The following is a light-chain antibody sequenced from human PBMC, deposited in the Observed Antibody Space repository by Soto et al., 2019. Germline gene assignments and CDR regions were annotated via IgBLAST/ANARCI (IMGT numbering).Light chain of an antibody. CDR1: QTVRNNY. CDR2: DAS. CDR3: QQYENSPIT. V-gene: IGKV3-20*01. J-gene: IGKJ5*01. Sequence: EFVLTQSPGTLSLSPGERATLSCRASQTVRNNYLAWYQQKPGQAPRLLIYDASSRATGIPDRFSGTGSETDFTLTINRLEPEDFAVYYCQQYENSPITFGQGTRLEIK.